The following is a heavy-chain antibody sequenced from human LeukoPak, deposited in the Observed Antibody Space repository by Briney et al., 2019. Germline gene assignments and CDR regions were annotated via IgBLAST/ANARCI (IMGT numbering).Heavy chain of an antibody. J-gene: IGHJ3*02. D-gene: IGHD6-13*01. CDR2: IIPIFGTA. Sequence: ASVKVSCKASGGTFSSYAISWVRQAPGQGLEWMGGIIPIFGTANYAQKFQGRVTITADESTSTAYMELSSLRPEDTAAYYCARGGWYSSSWYLVAFDIWGQGTMVTVSS. CDR3: ARGGWYSSSWYLVAFDI. V-gene: IGHV1-69*01. CDR1: GGTFSSYA.